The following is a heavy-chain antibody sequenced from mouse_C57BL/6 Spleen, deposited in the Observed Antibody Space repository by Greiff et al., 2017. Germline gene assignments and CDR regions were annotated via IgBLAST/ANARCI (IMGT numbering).Heavy chain of an antibody. CDR3: AILLRSYAMDY. Sequence: VKLQQPGAELVKPGASVKVSCKASGYTFTSYWMHWVKQRPGQGLEWIGRIHPSDSDTNYNQKFKGKATLTVDKSSSTAYMPLSSLTSEDSAVYYCAILLRSYAMDYWGQGTSVTVSS. CDR1: GYTFTSYW. CDR2: IHPSDSDT. V-gene: IGHV1-74*01. J-gene: IGHJ4*01. D-gene: IGHD1-1*01.